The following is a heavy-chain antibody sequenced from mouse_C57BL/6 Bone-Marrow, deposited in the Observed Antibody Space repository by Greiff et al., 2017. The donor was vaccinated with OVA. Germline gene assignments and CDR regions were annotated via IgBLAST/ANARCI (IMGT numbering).Heavy chain of an antibody. J-gene: IGHJ2*01. CDR3: ARDGYSFDY. CDR2: INYDGSST. V-gene: IGHV5-16*01. CDR1: GFTFSDYY. Sequence: EVMLVESEGGLVQPGSSMKLSCTASGFTFSDYYMAWVRQVPEKGLEWVANINYDGSSTYYLDSLKSRFIISRDNAKNILYLQVSSLKSEDTATYYCARDGYSFDYWGQGTTLTVSS.